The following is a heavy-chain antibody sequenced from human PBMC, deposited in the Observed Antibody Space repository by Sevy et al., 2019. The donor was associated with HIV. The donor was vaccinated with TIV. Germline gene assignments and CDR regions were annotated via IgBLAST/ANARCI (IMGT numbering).Heavy chain of an antibody. CDR1: GHTLTGVS. CDR2: FDPEDGRT. CDR3: AATEDYYENSGYPFDY. V-gene: IGHV1-24*01. Sequence: ASVKVSCKVSGHTLTGVSMHWVRQAPGKGLQWMGTFDPEDGRTLYAQNFQDRVTMTEDKSTDTAYMELSSLKSEDTAMYYCAATEDYYENSGYPFDYWGQGTLVTVSS. J-gene: IGHJ4*02. D-gene: IGHD3-22*01.